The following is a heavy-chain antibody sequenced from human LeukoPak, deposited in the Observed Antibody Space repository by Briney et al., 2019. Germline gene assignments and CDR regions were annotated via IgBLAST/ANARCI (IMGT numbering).Heavy chain of an antibody. CDR1: GYTFTSYA. CDR2: INAGNGNT. V-gene: IGHV1-3*01. CDR3: ARDERIAAAGFDY. Sequence: GASVTVSCTASGYTFTSYAMHWVRQAPGQRLEWMGWINAGNGNTKYSQKFQGRVTITRDTSASTAYMELSSLRSEDTAVYYCARDERIAAAGFDYWGQGTLVTVSS. J-gene: IGHJ4*02. D-gene: IGHD6-13*01.